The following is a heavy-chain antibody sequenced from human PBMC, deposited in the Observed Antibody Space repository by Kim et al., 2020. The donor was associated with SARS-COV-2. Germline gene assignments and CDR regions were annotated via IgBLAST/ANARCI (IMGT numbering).Heavy chain of an antibody. J-gene: IGHJ6*02. D-gene: IGHD5-18*01. CDR2: IWYDGSNK. Sequence: GGSLRLSCAASGFTFSIYGMHWVRQAPGKGLEWVAVIWYDGSNKYYADSVKGRFTISRDNSKNTLYLQMNSLRAEDTAVYYCARGGGYSYGDSNYYYYGMDVCGQGTPVTAS. CDR3: ARGGGYSYGDSNYYYYGMDV. CDR1: GFTFSIYG. V-gene: IGHV3-33*08.